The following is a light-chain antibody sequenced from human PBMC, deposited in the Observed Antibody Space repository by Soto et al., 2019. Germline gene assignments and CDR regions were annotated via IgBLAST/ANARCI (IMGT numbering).Light chain of an antibody. V-gene: IGKV1-5*03. Sequence: SQITQSPSTLAGSVGDKVTITCRASQTISSWLAWYQQKPGKAPKLLIYKASTLKSGVPSRFSGSGSGTEFTLTISSPQPDDFATYYCQHYNSYSEAFGQGTKVDIK. CDR1: QTISSW. CDR2: KAS. CDR3: QHYNSYSEA. J-gene: IGKJ1*01.